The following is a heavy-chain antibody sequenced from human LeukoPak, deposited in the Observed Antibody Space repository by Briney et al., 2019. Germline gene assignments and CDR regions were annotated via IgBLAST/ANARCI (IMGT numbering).Heavy chain of an antibody. CDR2: FHPEEGET. V-gene: IGHV1-24*01. CDR1: GYSLTELS. CDR3: ARDLCTTTSCLDY. J-gene: IGHJ4*02. D-gene: IGHD2-2*01. Sequence: AASVKVSCKVSGYSLTELSMHWVRQAPGKGFEWMGGFHPEEGETIYAQNFQGRVIMTEDTSTETAYMELSSLRAEDTAVYYCARDLCTTTSCLDYWGQGTLVTVSS.